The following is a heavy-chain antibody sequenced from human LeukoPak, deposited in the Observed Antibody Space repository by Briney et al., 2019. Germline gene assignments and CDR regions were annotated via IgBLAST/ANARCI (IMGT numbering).Heavy chain of an antibody. D-gene: IGHD3-10*01. V-gene: IGHV1-18*01. J-gene: IGHJ4*02. CDR2: MNPNSGNT. CDR1: GYTFTSYD. Sequence: ASVKVSCKASGYTFTSYDINWVRQATGQGLEGMGWMNPNSGNTNYAQKLQGRVTMTTDTSTSTAYMELRSLRSDDTAVYYCARAGTSYYYGSGIYDYWGQGTLVTVSS. CDR3: ARAGTSYYYGSGIYDY.